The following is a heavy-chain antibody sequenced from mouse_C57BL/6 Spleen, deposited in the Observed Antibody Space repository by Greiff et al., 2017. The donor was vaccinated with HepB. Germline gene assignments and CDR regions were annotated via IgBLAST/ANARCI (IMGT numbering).Heavy chain of an antibody. CDR2: IYPRSGNT. CDR3: ARQELLYAMDY. V-gene: IGHV1-81*01. J-gene: IGHJ4*01. D-gene: IGHD1-1*01. CDR1: GYTFTSYG. Sequence: VQLKESGAELARPGASVKLSCKASGYTFTSYGISWVKQRTGQGLEWIGEIYPRSGNTYYNEKFKGKATLTADKSSSTAYMELRSLTSEDSAVYFCARQELLYAMDYWGQGTSVTVSS.